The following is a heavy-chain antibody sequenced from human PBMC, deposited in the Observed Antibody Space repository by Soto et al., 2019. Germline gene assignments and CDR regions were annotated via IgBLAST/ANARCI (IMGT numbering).Heavy chain of an antibody. D-gene: IGHD1-26*01. V-gene: IGHV1-18*01. CDR3: ARGGYGDY. CDR2: ISAHNGNT. J-gene: IGHJ4*01. CDR1: GYTFTSYG. Sequence: QVHLVQSGAEVKKPGAAVNVSCTSSGYTFTSYGSPLVRQAPGQGLEWMGWISAHNGNTYNAQKLQGRGIVTRDTSTSTAYMELRSLRSDDTAANCCARGGYGDYWGHGDLVTVSS.